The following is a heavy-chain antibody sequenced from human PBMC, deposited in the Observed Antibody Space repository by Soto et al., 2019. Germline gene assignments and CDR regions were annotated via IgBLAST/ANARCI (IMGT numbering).Heavy chain of an antibody. D-gene: IGHD1-26*01. J-gene: IGHJ4*02. CDR1: GFSISSYS. CDR3: ARDSGVESGMHGGY. V-gene: IGHV3-48*02. CDR2: ISPSSSTT. Sequence: EVQMVESGGGLVQPGGSLRISCAASGFSISSYSMNWVRQAPGKGLEWLSYISPSSSTTYYADSVKGRFTISRDNAKNSLYLQMNRLRDEDTAVYYCARDSGVESGMHGGYWGQGTLVTVSS.